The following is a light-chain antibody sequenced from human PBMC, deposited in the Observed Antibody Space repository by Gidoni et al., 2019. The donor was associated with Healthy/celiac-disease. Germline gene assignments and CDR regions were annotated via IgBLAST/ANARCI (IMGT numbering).Light chain of an antibody. Sequence: DIKMTQSPSSLSASVGDRVTITCRASQIISSYLNWYHQKPGKAPKLLIYAASSLQSGVPSSFSGSGSGTDFTLTISSRQPEDFATYYCQQSYSTPPRTFGQGTKVEIK. J-gene: IGKJ1*01. V-gene: IGKV1-39*01. CDR1: QIISSY. CDR2: AAS. CDR3: QQSYSTPPRT.